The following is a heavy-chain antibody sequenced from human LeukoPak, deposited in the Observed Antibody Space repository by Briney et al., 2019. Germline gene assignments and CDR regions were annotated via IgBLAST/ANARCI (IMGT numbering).Heavy chain of an antibody. D-gene: IGHD3-3*02. CDR1: GGSISSYY. Sequence: SETLSLTCTVSGGSISSYYWSWIRQTPGKGLEWIAYIYYTGTTNYNPSLKSRVTISVDTSKKQLSLKLSSVTAADTAVYYCARLPLRSHFDYWGQGTLVTVSS. CDR2: IYYTGTT. J-gene: IGHJ4*02. CDR3: ARLPLRSHFDY. V-gene: IGHV4-59*08.